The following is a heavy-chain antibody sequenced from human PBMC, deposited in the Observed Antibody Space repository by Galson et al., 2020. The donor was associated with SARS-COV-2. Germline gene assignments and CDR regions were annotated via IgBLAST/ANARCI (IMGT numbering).Heavy chain of an antibody. J-gene: IGHJ6*02. Sequence: TGGSLRLSCAASGFTFSSYAMSWVRQAPGKGLEWVSAISGSGGSTYYADSVKGRFTISRDNSKNTLYLQMNSLRAEDTAVYYCAKDWATSHGGYYYYYGMDVWGQGTTVTVSS. CDR1: GFTFSSYA. CDR3: AKDWATSHGGYYYYYGMDV. CDR2: ISGSGGST. D-gene: IGHD5-12*01. V-gene: IGHV3-23*01.